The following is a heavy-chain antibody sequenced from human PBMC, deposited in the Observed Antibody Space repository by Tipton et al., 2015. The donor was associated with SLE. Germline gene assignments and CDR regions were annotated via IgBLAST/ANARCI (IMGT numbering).Heavy chain of an antibody. V-gene: IGHV4-39*01. CDR2: IFYSGST. CDR1: GDSISSSSYY. D-gene: IGHD5-12*01. CDR3: ARQVASFDY. J-gene: IGHJ4*02. Sequence: LRLSCSVSGDSISSSSYYWGWIRQPPGKGLEWIGSIFYSGSTSYNPSLQSRVTISVDTSKNQFSLKLNSVTASDTAVYYCARQVASFDYWGQGTLVTVSS.